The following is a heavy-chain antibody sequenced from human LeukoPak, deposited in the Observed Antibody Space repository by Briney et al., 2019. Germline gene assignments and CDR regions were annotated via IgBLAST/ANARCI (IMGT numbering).Heavy chain of an antibody. J-gene: IGHJ4*02. Sequence: GGSLRLSCAASGFTFSTYAMHWVRQAPGKGLEWVAVISYDGSSKYYADPVKGRFTISRDNSKNALYLQMNSLRGEDMAVYYCVKRWTGTTIGQQDYWGQGTLVTVSS. V-gene: IGHV3-30*04. CDR3: VKRWTGTTIGQQDY. D-gene: IGHD1-1*01. CDR1: GFTFSTYA. CDR2: ISYDGSSK.